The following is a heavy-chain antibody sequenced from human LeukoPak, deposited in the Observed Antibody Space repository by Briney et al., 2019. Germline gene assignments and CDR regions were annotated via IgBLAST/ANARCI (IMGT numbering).Heavy chain of an antibody. D-gene: IGHD5-18*01. CDR2: INHSGST. CDR3: AMIKLDTAMVTSFDY. J-gene: IGHJ4*02. CDR1: GGSFSGYY. V-gene: IGHV4-34*01. Sequence: PSETLSLTCAVYGGSFSGYYWSCIRQPPGKGLEWIGEINHSGSTNYNPSLKSRVTISVDTSKNQFSLKLSSVTAADTAVYYCAMIKLDTAMVTSFDYWGQGTLATVSS.